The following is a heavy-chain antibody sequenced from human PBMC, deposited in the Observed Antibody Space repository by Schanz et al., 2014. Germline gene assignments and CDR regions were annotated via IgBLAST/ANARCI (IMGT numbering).Heavy chain of an antibody. Sequence: DVHLLESGGGLVQPGGSLRLSCAASEFTFSTDAMSWVRQAPGKGLEWLSVISASGGDTYYADSVKGRFTISRDNSRDTVYLQMNSLRAEDTAVYYCARIGGSVFDYWAQGTLVTVSS. D-gene: IGHD3-10*01. CDR1: EFTFSTDA. CDR3: ARIGGSVFDY. V-gene: IGHV3-23*01. J-gene: IGHJ4*02. CDR2: ISASGGDT.